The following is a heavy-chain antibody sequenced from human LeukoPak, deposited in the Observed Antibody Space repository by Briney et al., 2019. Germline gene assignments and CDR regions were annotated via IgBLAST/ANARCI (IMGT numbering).Heavy chain of an antibody. D-gene: IGHD5-18*01. CDR1: GFTFSNYW. Sequence: GGSLRLSCAASGFTFSNYWMTWVRQAPGKGLEWVASIKQDGSEKYYVDSVKGRFTFSRDNAKNSLYLQMDSLRAEDTAVYYCARELLGHGYNSGDFDYWGQGTLVTVSS. V-gene: IGHV3-7*01. CDR2: IKQDGSEK. CDR3: ARELLGHGYNSGDFDY. J-gene: IGHJ4*02.